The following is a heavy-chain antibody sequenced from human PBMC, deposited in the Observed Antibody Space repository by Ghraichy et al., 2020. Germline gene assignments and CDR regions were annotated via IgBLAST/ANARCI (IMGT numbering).Heavy chain of an antibody. CDR3: ARNIRNSGHFDY. D-gene: IGHD1-14*01. Sequence: ASVKVSCKASGYTFTSFDINWVRQATGQGLEWLGWMNPNTGDTGYAQKFQGRVTMTRDTSISTAYMELSSLRSEDTAVYYCARNIRNSGHFDYWGQGTLVTVSS. J-gene: IGHJ4*02. CDR2: MNPNTGDT. CDR1: GYTFTSFD. V-gene: IGHV1-8*01.